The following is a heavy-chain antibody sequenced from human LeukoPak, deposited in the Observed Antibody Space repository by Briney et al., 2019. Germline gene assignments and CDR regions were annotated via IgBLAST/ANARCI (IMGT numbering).Heavy chain of an antibody. CDR2: INPNSGGT. D-gene: IGHD2-2*01. Sequence: ASVKVSCKASGYTFTGYYMHWVRQAPGQGLEWMGWINPNSGGTNYAQKFQGRVTMTRDTSISTVYMELSSLRSEDTAVYYCARGAVIVPAAMTIYYYYYYMDVWGKGTTVTVSS. V-gene: IGHV1-2*02. CDR3: ARGAVIVPAAMTIYYYYYYMDV. J-gene: IGHJ6*03. CDR1: GYTFTGYY.